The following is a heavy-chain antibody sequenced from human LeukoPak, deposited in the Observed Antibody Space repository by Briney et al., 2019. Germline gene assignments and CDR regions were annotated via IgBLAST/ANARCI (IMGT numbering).Heavy chain of an antibody. CDR2: IKGDGSAK. D-gene: IGHD6-13*01. J-gene: IGHJ4*02. CDR3: AXLVLSRTWFDDF. Sequence: PGGSLRLSCAASGFTFSSYWMSWVRQAPGKGLEWVANIKGDGSAKYYVDSVKGRFTITRDNAKSSLFLQMNSLRAEETAVYYCAXLVLSRTWFDDFWGQGTLVTVSS. V-gene: IGHV3-7*01. CDR1: GFTFSSYW.